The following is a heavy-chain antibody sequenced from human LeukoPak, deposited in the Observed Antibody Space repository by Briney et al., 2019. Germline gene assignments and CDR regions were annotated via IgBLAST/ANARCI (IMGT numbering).Heavy chain of an antibody. D-gene: IGHD2/OR15-2a*01. V-gene: IGHV4-59*08. J-gene: IGHJ6*02. CDR2: IYYTGST. CDR1: GGSISGYF. Sequence: SETLSLTCAVSGGSISGYFWSWSRQPPGKGLEWIGYIYYTGSTIYNPSLRSRVTMSVDVSKNQFSLDLTSVTAADTAVYYCARHDPVGHFLRGMDVWGQGTTANVSS. CDR3: ARHDPVGHFLRGMDV.